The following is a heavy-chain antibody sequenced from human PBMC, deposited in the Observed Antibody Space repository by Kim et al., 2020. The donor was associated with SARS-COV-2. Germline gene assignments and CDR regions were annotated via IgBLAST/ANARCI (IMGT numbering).Heavy chain of an antibody. Sequence: GGSLRLSCAASGFVFGTYWMTWVRQAPGKGLEWVAKIKQDGSEKYYVDSVKGRFTISRDNAKNSVHLQMNSLRVEDTAVYYCAREDYYGSGRSYNPSYYYAMDVWGQGTTVAVSS. V-gene: IGHV3-7*03. CDR3: AREDYYGSGRSYNPSYYYAMDV. CDR2: IKQDGSEK. D-gene: IGHD3-10*01. J-gene: IGHJ6*02. CDR1: GFVFGTYW.